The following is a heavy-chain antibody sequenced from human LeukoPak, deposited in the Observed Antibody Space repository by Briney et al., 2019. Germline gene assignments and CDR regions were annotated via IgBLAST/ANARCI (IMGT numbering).Heavy chain of an antibody. J-gene: IGHJ6*03. V-gene: IGHV7-4-1*02. D-gene: IGHD2-8*01. CDR1: GYTFTSYA. CDR3: ARGIGIGTVLMVHGNMDV. CDR2: INTNTGNP. Sequence: ASVKVSCKASGYTFTSYAMNWVRQAPGQGLEWMGWINTNTGNPTYAQGFTGRFLFSLDTSVSTAYLQISSLKAEDTAVYYCARGIGIGTVLMVHGNMDVWGKGTTVTVSS.